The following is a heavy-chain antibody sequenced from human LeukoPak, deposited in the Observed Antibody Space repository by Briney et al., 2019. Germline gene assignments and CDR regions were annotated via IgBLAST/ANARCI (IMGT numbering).Heavy chain of an antibody. D-gene: IGHD3-3*02. Sequence: GGSLTLPCAASGFSVSLNYMNWVRQAPGKGLEWVSILYSGSDTYYADSVKGRFTISRDSSKNMLFLHMNSLRVEDTAVYYCARVGDHFHWYLDLWGRGTLVTVSS. V-gene: IGHV3-53*01. CDR3: ARVGDHFHWYLDL. CDR2: LYSGSDT. J-gene: IGHJ2*01. CDR1: GFSVSLNY.